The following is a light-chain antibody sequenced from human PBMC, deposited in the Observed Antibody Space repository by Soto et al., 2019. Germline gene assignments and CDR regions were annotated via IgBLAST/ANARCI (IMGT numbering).Light chain of an antibody. CDR2: GNS. CDR3: QSYDSSRHGLV. J-gene: IGLJ2*01. V-gene: IGLV1-40*01. CDR1: SSNIGAGYD. Sequence: QSVLTQPPSVSGAPGQRVTISCTGSSSNIGAGYDVHWYQQLPGTAPKLLIYGNSNRPSGVPDRFSGSKSGPSASLAITGLQAEDDADYFCQSYDSSRHGLVFGGGTKLTVL.